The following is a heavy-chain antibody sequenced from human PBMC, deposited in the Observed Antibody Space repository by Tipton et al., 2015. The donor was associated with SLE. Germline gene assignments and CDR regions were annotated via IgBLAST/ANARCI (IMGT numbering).Heavy chain of an antibody. CDR1: GGSISSSNYY. CDR3: ARGGASVLIRNCYFDY. J-gene: IGHJ4*01. D-gene: IGHD2-8*01. Sequence: PSLTCTVPGGSISSSNYYWGWIRQPPGKGLEWIGSIYYSGSTYYNPSLKSRVSISVDTSKNQFFLNLHSVTAADTAVYYCARGGASVLIRNCYFDYWGQGSLVTVSS. CDR2: IYYSGST. V-gene: IGHV4-39*07.